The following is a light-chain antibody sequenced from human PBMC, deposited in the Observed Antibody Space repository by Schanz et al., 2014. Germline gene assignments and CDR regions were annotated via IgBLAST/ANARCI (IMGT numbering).Light chain of an antibody. Sequence: EIIMTQSPATLSVSPGERVTLSCRASQSVSTNLAWYQHKPGQAPRLLIYDASTRATGLPARFSGSGSGTEFTLTISRLEPEDSAVYYCQQYGALPFTFGGGTKVQI. CDR1: QSVSTN. CDR2: DAS. V-gene: IGKV3-15*01. J-gene: IGKJ4*01. CDR3: QQYGALPFT.